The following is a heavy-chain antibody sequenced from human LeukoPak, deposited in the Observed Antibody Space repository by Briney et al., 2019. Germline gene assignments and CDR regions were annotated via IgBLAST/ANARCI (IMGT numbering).Heavy chain of an antibody. CDR1: GGSISSGSYY. CDR3: ARGAASGSYFLRQVEYYFDY. D-gene: IGHD1-26*01. J-gene: IGHJ4*02. CDR2: IYYSGST. V-gene: IGHV4-61*01. Sequence: PSETLSLTCTVSGGSISSGSYYWSWLRQPPGKGLEWIGYIYYSGSTHYNPSLKSRVTLSIDTSKHQFSLQLSSVTAADTAVYYCARGAASGSYFLRQVEYYFDYWGQGTLVTVSS.